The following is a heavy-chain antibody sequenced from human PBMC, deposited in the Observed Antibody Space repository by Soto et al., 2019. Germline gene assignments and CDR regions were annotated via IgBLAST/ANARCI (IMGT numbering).Heavy chain of an antibody. CDR1: GFTFRNYG. CDR3: VRDDDNDAHGLDY. V-gene: IGHV3-33*01. CDR2: IPDDGSYQ. J-gene: IGHJ4*02. Sequence: QVQLVESGGGVVQPGRSLRLSCAVSGFTFRNYGMHWVRQAPGKGLEWVAVIPDDGSYQYYADSVKGRFTISRDNSKNTLYLQMNSLRAEDTAVYYCVRDDDNDAHGLDYWGQGTLVTVSS. D-gene: IGHD1-1*01.